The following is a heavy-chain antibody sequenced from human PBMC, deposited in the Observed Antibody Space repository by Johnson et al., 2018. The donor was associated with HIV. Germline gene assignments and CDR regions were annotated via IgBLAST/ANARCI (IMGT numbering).Heavy chain of an antibody. V-gene: IGHV3-23*04. J-gene: IGHJ3*02. CDR1: KFIFSSYA. Sequence: VQLVESGGGLVQPGGSLRLSCAASKFIFSSYAMSWVRQGPGKGLEWVSGISGSGSSTHYAESVQGRVTISRDNSKNTLYLQMNSLRVEDTAIYYCAKDQAGVPSAWSAFDIWGQGTTFTVSS. D-gene: IGHD6-19*01. CDR3: AKDQAGVPSAWSAFDI. CDR2: ISGSGSST.